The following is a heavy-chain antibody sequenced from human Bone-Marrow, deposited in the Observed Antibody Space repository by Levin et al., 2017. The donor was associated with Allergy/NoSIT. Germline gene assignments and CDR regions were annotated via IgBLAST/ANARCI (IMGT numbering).Heavy chain of an antibody. J-gene: IGHJ6*02. CDR3: ARGDHTPLRSHNHGMEV. CDR2: IFPVFGTA. D-gene: IGHD1-1*01. Sequence: VTSVKVSCKASGGTFRNSTICWVRQAPGQGPEWMGGIFPVFGTATYAQKFRGRVTVTADESTMTTYMEISGLTSEDTAVYYFARGDHTPLRSHNHGMEVWGQGTTVIVSS. CDR1: GGTFRNST. V-gene: IGHV1-69*13.